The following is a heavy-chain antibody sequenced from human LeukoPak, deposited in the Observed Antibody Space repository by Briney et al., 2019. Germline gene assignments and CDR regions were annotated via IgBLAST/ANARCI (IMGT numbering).Heavy chain of an antibody. CDR3: VKDRTPDGKDEVDY. V-gene: IGHV3-23*01. D-gene: IGHD1-1*01. J-gene: IGHJ4*02. Sequence: GGSLRLSCLASGFTFSTYAMNWVRQVPGKGLEWVSLIIGNGADIYYADSVKGRFSISRDNSKNMVYLQMNNLRVEDTAIYYCVKDRTPDGKDEVDYWGQGTQVTVSS. CDR2: IIGNGADI. CDR1: GFTFSTYA.